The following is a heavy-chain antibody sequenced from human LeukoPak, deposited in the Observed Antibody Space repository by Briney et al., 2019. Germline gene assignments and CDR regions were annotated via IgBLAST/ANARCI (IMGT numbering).Heavy chain of an antibody. CDR1: GYTLTELS. CDR2: FGPEDGET. V-gene: IGHV1-24*01. CDR3: ATAIATIFGVVSGFDP. Sequence: ASVKVSCKVSGYTLTELSMHWVRQAPGKGLEWMGGFGPEDGETIYAQKFQGRVTMTEDTSTDTAYMELSSLRSEDTAVYYCATAIATIFGVVSGFDPWGQGTLVTVSS. J-gene: IGHJ5*02. D-gene: IGHD3-3*01.